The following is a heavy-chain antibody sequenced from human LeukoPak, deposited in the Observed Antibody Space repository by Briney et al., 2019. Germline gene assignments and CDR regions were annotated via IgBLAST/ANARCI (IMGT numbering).Heavy chain of an antibody. D-gene: IGHD4-23*01. CDR1: GITVSSNY. Sequence: GGSLRLSCAASGITVSSNYMSWVRQAPGKGLEWVSVIYTGGDTYFADSAKGRFTISRDSSKNTLYLQMNSLRAEDTAVYYCARYNFYGGTPFDCWGQGTLVTVSS. J-gene: IGHJ4*02. CDR3: ARYNFYGGTPFDC. CDR2: IYTGGDT. V-gene: IGHV3-66*01.